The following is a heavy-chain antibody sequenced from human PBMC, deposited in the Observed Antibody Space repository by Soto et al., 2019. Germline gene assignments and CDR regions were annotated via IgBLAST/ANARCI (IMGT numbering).Heavy chain of an antibody. J-gene: IGHJ5*02. Sequence: ASVKVSCKASGYTFTSYDINWVRQATGQGLEWMGWMNPNSGNTGYAQKFQGRVTMTRNTSISTAYVELSSLRSEDTAVYYCARAPVYDFWSGYLMVDNWFDPWGQGTLVTVSS. D-gene: IGHD3-3*01. CDR3: ARAPVYDFWSGYLMVDNWFDP. CDR1: GYTFTSYD. CDR2: MNPNSGNT. V-gene: IGHV1-8*01.